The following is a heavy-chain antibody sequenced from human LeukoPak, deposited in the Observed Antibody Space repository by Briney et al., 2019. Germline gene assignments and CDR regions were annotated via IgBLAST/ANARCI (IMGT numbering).Heavy chain of an antibody. D-gene: IGHD3-9*01. CDR3: ARDFDMGITPGDDFDF. Sequence: GGSLRLSCAASGFSFSKYWMHWVRQTPGEGLVWVARIKEDETYTSYADSVKGRFTISRDNARNTVFLQMNSLRAEDTAVYYCARDFDMGITPGDDFDFWGQGTLVTVSS. CDR2: IKEDETYT. V-gene: IGHV3-74*01. CDR1: GFSFSKYW. J-gene: IGHJ4*02.